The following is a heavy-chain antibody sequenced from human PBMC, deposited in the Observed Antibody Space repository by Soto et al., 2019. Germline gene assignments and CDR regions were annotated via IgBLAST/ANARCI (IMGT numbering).Heavy chain of an antibody. Sequence: GGSLRLSCAASGFTFSSYAMSWVRQAPGKGLEWVSAISGSGGSTYYADSVKGRFTISRDNSKNTLYLQMNSLRAEDTAVYYCAKDPYYYFWSGYHYMYVWGKGTTVTVSS. J-gene: IGHJ6*03. CDR2: ISGSGGST. D-gene: IGHD3-3*01. V-gene: IGHV3-23*01. CDR3: AKDPYYYFWSGYHYMYV. CDR1: GFTFSSYA.